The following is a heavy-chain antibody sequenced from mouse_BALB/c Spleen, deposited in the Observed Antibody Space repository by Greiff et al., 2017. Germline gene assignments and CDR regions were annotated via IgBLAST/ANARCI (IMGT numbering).Heavy chain of an antibody. J-gene: IGHJ1*01. V-gene: IGHV1S137*01. D-gene: IGHD1-1*01. CDR1: GYTFTDYA. CDR2: ISTYYGDA. Sequence: VQVVESGAELVRPGVSVKISCKGSGYTFTDYAMHWVKQSHAKSLEWIGVISTYYGDASYNQKFKGKATMTVDKSSSTAYMELARLTSEDSAIYYCARGYYYGSSLYWYFDVWGAGTTVTVSS. CDR3: ARGYYYGSSLYWYFDV.